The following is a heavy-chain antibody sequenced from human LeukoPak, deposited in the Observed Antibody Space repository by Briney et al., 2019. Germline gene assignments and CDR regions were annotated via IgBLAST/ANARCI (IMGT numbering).Heavy chain of an antibody. CDR2: IYSDGTT. V-gene: IGHV3-53*01. J-gene: IGHJ4*01. Sequence: GGSLRLSCAASGFTLSSNDMTWVRQAPGKGLECVSLIYSDGTTYYTDSVRGQFTISRDSSKNTLYLQMNSLRADDTAVYYCARGRPLFYFDYWGHGTLVTVSS. CDR3: ARGRPLFYFDY. CDR1: GFTLSSND.